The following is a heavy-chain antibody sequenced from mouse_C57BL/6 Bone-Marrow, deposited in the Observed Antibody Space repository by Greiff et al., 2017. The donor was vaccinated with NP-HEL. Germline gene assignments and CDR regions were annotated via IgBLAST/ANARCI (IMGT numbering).Heavy chain of an antibody. J-gene: IGHJ3*01. Sequence: EVQRVESEGGLVQPGSSMKLSCTASGFTFSDYYMAWVRQVPEKGLEWVANINYDGSSTYYLDSLKSRFIISRDNAKNILYLQMSSLKSEDTATYYCARDEGPAWFAYWGQGTLVTVSA. CDR1: GFTFSDYY. CDR2: INYDGSST. V-gene: IGHV5-16*01. CDR3: ARDEGPAWFAY.